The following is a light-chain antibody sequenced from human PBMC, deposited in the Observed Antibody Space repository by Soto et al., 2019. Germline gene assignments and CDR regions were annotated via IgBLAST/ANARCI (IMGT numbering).Light chain of an antibody. V-gene: IGLV1-40*01. J-gene: IGLJ1*01. CDR2: GNI. CDR3: QSYDSSLSGYV. Sequence: QSVLTQPPSVSGAPGQRVTISCTGGSSNIGAGYDVHWYQQLPGTAPKLLIYGNINRPSGVPDRFSGSKSGTSASLAITGLQAEDEADFYCQSYDSSLSGYVFGTGTKLTVL. CDR1: SSNIGAGYD.